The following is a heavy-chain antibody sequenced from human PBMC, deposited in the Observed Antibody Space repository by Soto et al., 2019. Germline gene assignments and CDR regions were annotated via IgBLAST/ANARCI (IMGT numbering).Heavy chain of an antibody. CDR2: IYPGDSDT. V-gene: IGHV5-51*01. CDR1: GYTFTNYW. J-gene: IGHJ4*02. D-gene: IGHD2-2*01. CDR3: ARIAMPGGGVHYFAF. Sequence: EVQLVQSGAEVKKSGESLKISCKGSGYTFTNYWIGWVRQMPGKGLEWMGIIYPGDSDTRYSPSFQGQVTISADKSISTAYLQWSGLQASDTAMYYCARIAMPGGGVHYFAFWGQGTLVTVSS.